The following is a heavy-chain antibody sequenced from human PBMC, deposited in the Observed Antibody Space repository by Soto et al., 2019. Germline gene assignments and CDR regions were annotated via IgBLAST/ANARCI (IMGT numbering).Heavy chain of an antibody. V-gene: IGHV4-4*02. J-gene: IGHJ4*02. Sequence: QVQLQESGPGLVKPSGTLSLTCAVSGGSISSSNWWSWVRQPPGKGLEWIGEIYHSGSTNYNPSLQTRITISVHKSKNQFSLKLNSVTAPDTAVYYCAKVRESPGPQPFDYWGQGTLVTVSS. CDR2: IYHSGST. CDR3: AKVRESPGPQPFDY. CDR1: GGSISSSNW. D-gene: IGHD3-10*01.